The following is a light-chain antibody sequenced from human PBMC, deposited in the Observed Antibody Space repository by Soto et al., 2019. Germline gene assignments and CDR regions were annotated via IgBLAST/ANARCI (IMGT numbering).Light chain of an antibody. CDR1: QSVSSDY. Sequence: EIVLTQSPDTLSLSPGERATLSCRASQSVSSDYLVWYQQKPGLPPRLLIYGASRRATGIPDRFSGSGSGTDFILTISRLEPEDFAVYYCQHYDHTPPSVTFGPGTKVDIK. CDR2: GAS. V-gene: IGKV3-20*01. J-gene: IGKJ3*01. CDR3: QHYDHTPPSVT.